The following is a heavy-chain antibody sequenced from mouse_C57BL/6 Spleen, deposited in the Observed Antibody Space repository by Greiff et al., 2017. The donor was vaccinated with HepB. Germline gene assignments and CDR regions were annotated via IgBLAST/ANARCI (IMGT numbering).Heavy chain of an antibody. CDR1: GFTFSSYA. J-gene: IGHJ2*01. CDR3: ARDKTALDY. CDR2: ISDGGSYT. V-gene: IGHV5-4*01. Sequence: EVQGVESGGGLVKPGGSLKLSCAASGFTFSSYAMSWVRQTPEKRLEWVATISDGGSYTYYPDNVKGRFTISRDNAKNNLYLQMSHLKSEDTAMYYCARDKTALDYWGQGTTLTVSS. D-gene: IGHD3-2*01.